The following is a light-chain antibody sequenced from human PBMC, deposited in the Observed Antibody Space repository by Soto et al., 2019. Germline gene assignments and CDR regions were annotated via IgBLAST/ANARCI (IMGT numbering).Light chain of an antibody. V-gene: IGKV3-11*01. J-gene: IGKJ5*01. CDR2: DAS. CDR3: QQRSNWPIT. Sequence: EIVLTQSPATLSLSPGERATLSCRTSQNVSSYFAWYQQKPGRAPRLLIYDASNWSTGIPARFIGSGSGTDFTLTLSSLEPEDYAVYYCQQRSNWPITFGQGTQLEIK. CDR1: QNVSSY.